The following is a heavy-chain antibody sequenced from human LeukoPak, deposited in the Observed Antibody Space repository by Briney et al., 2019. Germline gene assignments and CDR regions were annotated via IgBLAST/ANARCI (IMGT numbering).Heavy chain of an antibody. D-gene: IGHD3-10*01. V-gene: IGHV3-20*04. Sequence: PGGSLRLSCAASGFTFDDYGMSWVRQAPGKGLEWVSGINWNGGSTGYADSVKGRFTISRDNAKSSLYLQMNSLRAEDTAVYYCARDNYYGSGSYYYYYYMDVWGKGTTVTVSS. CDR2: INWNGGST. J-gene: IGHJ6*03. CDR1: GFTFDDYG. CDR3: ARDNYYGSGSYYYYYYMDV.